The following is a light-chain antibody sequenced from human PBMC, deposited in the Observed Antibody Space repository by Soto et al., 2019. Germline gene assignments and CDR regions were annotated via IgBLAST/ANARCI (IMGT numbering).Light chain of an antibody. CDR2: KAS. CDR3: QHYTASPT. J-gene: IGKJ3*01. CDR1: QSLSSW. Sequence: DIQMSQSPSTLSASVGDRVTITYRASQSLSSWLAWYQQKPGKAPKLLIYKASTLESGVPSRFSGSGFGTEFTLTISSLQPDDFATYYCQHYTASPTFGPGTKVDV. V-gene: IGKV1-5*03.